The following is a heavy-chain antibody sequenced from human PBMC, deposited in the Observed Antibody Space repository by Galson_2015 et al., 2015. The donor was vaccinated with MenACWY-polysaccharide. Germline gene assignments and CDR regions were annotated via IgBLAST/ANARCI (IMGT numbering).Heavy chain of an antibody. J-gene: IGHJ5*02. CDR2: INSNTGNP. Sequence: SVKVSCKASGYTFTTYAMNWVRQAPGQGLEWMGGINSNTGNPGYAQGFTGRFVISLDTSVSTAHLQISSLEAEDTAVYYCALDSDTSSYFLAWGQGTLVTVSS. CDR3: ALDSDTSSYFLA. V-gene: IGHV7-4-1*02. CDR1: GYTFTTYA. D-gene: IGHD3-22*01.